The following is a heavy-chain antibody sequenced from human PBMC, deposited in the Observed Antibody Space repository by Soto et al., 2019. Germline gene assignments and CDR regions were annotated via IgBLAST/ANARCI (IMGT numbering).Heavy chain of an antibody. D-gene: IGHD3-3*01. J-gene: IGHJ4*02. Sequence: SQAVVKKPGSSVKVSCKASGGTFSSYTISWVRQAPGQGLEWMGRIIPILGIANYAQKFQGRVTITADKSTSTAYMELSSLRSEDTAVYYCALSGGYYSLDYWGQGTLVTVSS. V-gene: IGHV1-69*02. CDR3: ALSGGYYSLDY. CDR1: GGTFSSYT. CDR2: IIPILGIA.